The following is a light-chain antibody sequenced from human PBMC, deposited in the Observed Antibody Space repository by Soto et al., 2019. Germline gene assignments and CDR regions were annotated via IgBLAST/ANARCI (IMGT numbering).Light chain of an antibody. Sequence: EIVLTQSPATLSVSPGESTTLSCRASQSVGSTLAWYQLKPGQSPRLLIYDASTRATGIPDRFSGTGSGTEFTLTISRLQSEDFAVYSCHQYDTRPHTFGQGTKVDIK. CDR3: HQYDTRPHT. CDR2: DAS. V-gene: IGKV3-15*01. CDR1: QSVGST. J-gene: IGKJ1*01.